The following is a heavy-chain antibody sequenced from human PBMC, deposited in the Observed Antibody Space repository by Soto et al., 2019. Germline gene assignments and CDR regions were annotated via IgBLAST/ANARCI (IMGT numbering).Heavy chain of an antibody. Sequence: QDQLVQSGAEVKKPGSSVKVSCKASGGTFSSHTFSWVRQAPGQGLEWMGRIIPALGTATSAQKFQGRVTITADASATTVYIEMNSLRSEDTAVYYSARPDFGVYWYFDLWGRGTLVTVSS. J-gene: IGHJ2*01. V-gene: IGHV1-69*08. CDR3: ARPDFGVYWYFDL. CDR2: IIPALGTA. D-gene: IGHD4-17*01. CDR1: GGTFSSHT.